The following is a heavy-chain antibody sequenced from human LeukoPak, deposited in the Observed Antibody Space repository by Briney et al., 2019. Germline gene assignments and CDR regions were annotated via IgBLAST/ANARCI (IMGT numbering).Heavy chain of an antibody. CDR3: ARGRYCSGGSCYLGENWFDP. CDR2: INAGNGNT. J-gene: IGHJ5*02. Sequence: ASVKVSCKASGYTFTSYAMHWVRQAPGQRLEWMGWINAGNGNTKYSQEFQGRVTITRDTSASTAYMELSSLRSEDMALYYCARGRYCSGGSCYLGENWFDPWGQGTLVTVSS. D-gene: IGHD2-15*01. CDR1: GYTFTSYA. V-gene: IGHV1-3*03.